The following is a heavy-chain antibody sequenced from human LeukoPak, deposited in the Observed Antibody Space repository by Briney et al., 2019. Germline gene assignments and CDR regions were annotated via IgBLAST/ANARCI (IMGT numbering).Heavy chain of an antibody. J-gene: IGHJ4*02. CDR1: GFTFSSYW. CDR2: IKQDGSEK. CDR3: ARAGGHLGWSGELLYYFDY. D-gene: IGHD3-10*01. V-gene: IGHV3-7*01. Sequence: GGSLRLSCAASGFTFSSYWMSWVRQAPGKGLEWVANIKQDGSEKYYVDSVKGRFTISRDNAKNSLYLQMNSLRAEDTAVYYCARAGGHLGWSGELLYYFDYWGQGTLVTVSS.